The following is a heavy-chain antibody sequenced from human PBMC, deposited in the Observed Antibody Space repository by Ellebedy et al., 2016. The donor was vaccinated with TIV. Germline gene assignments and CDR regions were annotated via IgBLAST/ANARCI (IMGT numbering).Heavy chain of an antibody. CDR2: ISAYNGNT. D-gene: IGHD3-10*01. V-gene: IGHV1-18*01. CDR3: ARDAPDCYGSGRMFDP. J-gene: IGHJ5*02. CDR1: GGTFSSYA. Sequence: ASVKVSXXASGGTFSSYAISWVRQAPGQGLEWMGWISAYNGNTNYAQKLQGRVTMTTDTSTSTAYMELRSLRSDDTAVYYCARDAPDCYGSGRMFDPWGQGTLVTVSS.